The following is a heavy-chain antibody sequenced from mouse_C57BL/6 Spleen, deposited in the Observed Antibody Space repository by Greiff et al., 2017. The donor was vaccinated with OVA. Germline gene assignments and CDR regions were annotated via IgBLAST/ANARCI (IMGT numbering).Heavy chain of an antibody. CDR1: GYTFTSYG. V-gene: IGHV1-58*01. CDR3: AIITTVVADYAMDY. Sequence: VQLKESGAELVRPGSSVKMSCKTSGYTFTSYGINWVKQRPGQGLEWIGYIYIGNGYTEYNEKFKGKATLTSDTSSSTAYMQLSSLTSEDSAIYFCAIITTVVADYAMDYWGQGTSVTVSS. J-gene: IGHJ4*01. CDR2: IYIGNGYT. D-gene: IGHD1-1*01.